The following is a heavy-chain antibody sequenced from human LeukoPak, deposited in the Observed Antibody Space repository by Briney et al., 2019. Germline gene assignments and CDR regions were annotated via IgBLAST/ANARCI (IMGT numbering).Heavy chain of an antibody. Sequence: AAVKVSCKASGYTFTDYYMHWVRQTPGQGLEWMGWINPNSGGTNYAQKFQGRVTMTSDTSISTVYIELSRLTSDDTAVYYCARDASRTTAPDDYWGQGTLVTVSS. CDR2: INPNSGGT. D-gene: IGHD1-1*01. CDR1: GYTFTDYY. J-gene: IGHJ4*02. CDR3: ARDASRTTAPDDY. V-gene: IGHV1-2*02.